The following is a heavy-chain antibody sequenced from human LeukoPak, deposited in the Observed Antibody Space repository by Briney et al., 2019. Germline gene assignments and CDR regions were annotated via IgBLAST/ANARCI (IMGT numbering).Heavy chain of an antibody. CDR2: IYYSGST. J-gene: IGHJ4*02. CDR3: ASSGPRSVYYFDY. V-gene: IGHV4-61*01. D-gene: IGHD3-10*01. CDR1: GGSFSSGSYY. Sequence: PSETLSLTCTVSGGSFSSGSYYWSWLRQPPGKGLEWIGYIYYSGSTNYNPSLKSRVTISVDTSKNQFSLKLSSVTAADTAVYYCASSGPRSVYYFDYWGQGTLVTVSS.